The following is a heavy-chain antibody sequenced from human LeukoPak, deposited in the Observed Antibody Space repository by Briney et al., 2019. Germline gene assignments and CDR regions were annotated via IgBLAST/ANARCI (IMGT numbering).Heavy chain of an antibody. V-gene: IGHV4-34*01. CDR2: INHSGNT. Sequence: PSETLSLTCSVSDGSINSYYWNWIRRPPGKGLEWIGEINHSGNTNYNPSLKSRVAISVDTSKNQFSLKLSSVIAADTVMYYCARSKDGSGFAAYWGQGTQVTVSS. CDR3: ARSKDGSGFAAY. D-gene: IGHD3-22*01. J-gene: IGHJ4*02. CDR1: DGSINSYY.